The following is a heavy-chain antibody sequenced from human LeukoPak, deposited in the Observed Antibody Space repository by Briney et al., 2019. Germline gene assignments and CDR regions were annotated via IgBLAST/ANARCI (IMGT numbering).Heavy chain of an antibody. CDR2: ISGSGDNT. V-gene: IGHV3-23*01. D-gene: IGHD6-13*01. CDR3: ARVLGWQQLGLDY. J-gene: IGHJ4*02. CDR1: GFTFSLYA. Sequence: GGSLRLSCAASGFTFSLYAMSWVRQTPGKGLEWISTISGSGDNTYYADSVKGRFTISRDNSKNTLYLQMNSLRAEDTAVYYCARVLGWQQLGLDYWGQGTLVTVSS.